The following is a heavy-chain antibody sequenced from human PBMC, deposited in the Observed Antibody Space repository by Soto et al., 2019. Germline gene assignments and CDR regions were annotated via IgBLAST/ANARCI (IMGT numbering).Heavy chain of an antibody. CDR1: GGTFSSYT. Sequence: QVQLVQSGAEVKKPGSSVKVSCKASGGTFSSYTISWVRQAPGQGLEWMGRIIPILGIANYAQKFQGRVTITADKSTSTAYMELSSLRSEDTAVYYCARDLLWFGADDYYYGMDVWGQGTTVTVSS. CDR3: ARDLLWFGADDYYYGMDV. J-gene: IGHJ6*02. V-gene: IGHV1-69*08. CDR2: IIPILGIA. D-gene: IGHD3-10*01.